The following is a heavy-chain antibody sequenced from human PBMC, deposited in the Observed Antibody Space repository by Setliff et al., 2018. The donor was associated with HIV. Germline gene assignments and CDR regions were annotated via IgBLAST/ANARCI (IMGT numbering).Heavy chain of an antibody. V-gene: IGHV4-39*06. CDR1: GGSISTSSYY. Sequence: SETLSLTCTVSGGSISTSSYYWGWIRQPPGKGLEWIGSIYYSGNTYCKPSLKSRVTISVDTSNNQVVLKMTNMDPVDTARYYCAHGYCSGGSCYHAYWGQGTLVTVSS. D-gene: IGHD2-15*01. J-gene: IGHJ4*02. CDR2: IYYSGNT. CDR3: AHGYCSGGSCYHAY.